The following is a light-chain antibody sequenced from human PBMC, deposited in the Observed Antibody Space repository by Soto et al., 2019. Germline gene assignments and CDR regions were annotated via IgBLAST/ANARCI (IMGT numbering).Light chain of an antibody. V-gene: IGKV3-20*01. CDR2: DES. J-gene: IGKJ1*01. CDR3: QQYGSSGT. Sequence: ENSLTQSPCTLSLSPGQSATLSCRASQSVSSYYLAWYQQKPGQAPRLLIYDESSRATGIPDRFSGGGSETDFTLPISRLEPEDFAVDYCQQYGSSGTFGHVPTVDLK. CDR1: QSVSSYY.